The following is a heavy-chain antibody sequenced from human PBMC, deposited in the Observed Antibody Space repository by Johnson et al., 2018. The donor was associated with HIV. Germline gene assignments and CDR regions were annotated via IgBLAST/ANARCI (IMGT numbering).Heavy chain of an antibody. D-gene: IGHD1-1*01. CDR1: GFTFSSYA. Sequence: VQLVESGGGLVQPGGSLRLSCAASGFTFSSYAMSWVRQAPGKGLEWVSAISGSGGSTYYADSVKGRFTISRDNAKNSLYLQMNSLRPEDTALYYCAKDMNWNLIGDGFDIWGQGTMVTVSS. CDR2: ISGSGGST. CDR3: AKDMNWNLIGDGFDI. J-gene: IGHJ3*02. V-gene: IGHV3-23*04.